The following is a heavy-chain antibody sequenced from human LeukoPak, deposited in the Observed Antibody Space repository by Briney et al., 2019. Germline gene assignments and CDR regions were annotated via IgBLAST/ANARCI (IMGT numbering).Heavy chain of an antibody. CDR1: GFTVSSNY. CDR3: ARATYSSGFSY. D-gene: IGHD6-19*01. V-gene: IGHV3-66*01. Sequence: GGSLRLSCAASGFTVSSNYMSWVRQAPGKGLEWVSVIYSGGSTYYADSVKGRFTISRDNSKNTLYLQMNSLRAEDTAVYYCARATYSSGFSYWGQGTLVTVSS. CDR2: IYSGGST. J-gene: IGHJ4*02.